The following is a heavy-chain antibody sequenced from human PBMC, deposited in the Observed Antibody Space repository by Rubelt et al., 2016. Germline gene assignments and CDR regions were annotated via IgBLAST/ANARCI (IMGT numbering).Heavy chain of an antibody. CDR1: GYTFSKYG. D-gene: IGHD4-23*01. CDR2: ISVNSGDT. Sequence: QVQLVQSGAEVKKPGASVKVSCKASGYTFSKYGISWVRQAPGQGLEWMGWISVNSGDTKYAQKLQGRVTMTTEPDTTTAYLELRSLGSDDTAVYYGARDGGGNSVLYYFDYWGQGTLVTVSS. V-gene: IGHV1-18*01. J-gene: IGHJ4*02. CDR3: ARDGGGNSVLYYFDY.